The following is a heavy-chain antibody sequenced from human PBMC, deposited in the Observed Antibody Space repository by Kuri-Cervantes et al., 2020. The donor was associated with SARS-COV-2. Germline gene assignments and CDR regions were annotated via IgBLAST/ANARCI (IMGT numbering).Heavy chain of an antibody. J-gene: IGHJ6*03. CDR1: GGSISSSSYY. CDR3: ARQHLGYYMDV. Sequence: SETLSLTCTVSGGSISSSSYYWGWIRQPPGKGLEWIGSIYYSGGTYYNPSLKSRVSISVDTSRNQFSLKVSSVTAADTAVYSCARQHLGYYMDVWGKGTTVTVSS. CDR2: IYYSGGT. V-gene: IGHV4-39*01.